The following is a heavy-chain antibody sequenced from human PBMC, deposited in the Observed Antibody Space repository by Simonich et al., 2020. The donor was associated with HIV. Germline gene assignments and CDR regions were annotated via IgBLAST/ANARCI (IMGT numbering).Heavy chain of an antibody. V-gene: IGHV4-34*01. D-gene: IGHD5-12*01. CDR2: IDHSEST. CDR3: ARRSGYDLDY. J-gene: IGHJ4*02. Sequence: QVHLQQWGAGLLKPSETLSLTCAVYCGSFSGYYWNWIRQPPGKGLEWFGEIDHSESTNYNPSLKSRVTISVDTSKNQFSLKLSSVTAADTAVFYCARRSGYDLDYWGQGTLVTVSS. CDR1: CGSFSGYY.